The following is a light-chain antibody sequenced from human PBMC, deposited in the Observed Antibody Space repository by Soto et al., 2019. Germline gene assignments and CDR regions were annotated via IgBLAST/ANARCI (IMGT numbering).Light chain of an antibody. CDR3: QQRSNWPPTWT. J-gene: IGKJ1*01. CDR1: QSVSSY. V-gene: IGKV3-11*01. CDR2: DAS. Sequence: EIVLTQSPATLSFSPGERATLSCRASQSVSSYLAWYQHKPGQAPRLLIYDASKRATGIPARFSGSGSGTDFTRTISSLEPEDFAVYYCQQRSNWPPTWTFGQGTRVEIK.